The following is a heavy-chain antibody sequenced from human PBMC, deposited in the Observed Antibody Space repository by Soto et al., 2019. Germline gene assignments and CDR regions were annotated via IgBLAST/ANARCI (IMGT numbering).Heavy chain of an antibody. CDR2: IYTSGST. D-gene: IGHD6-13*01. CDR3: ARDFLAAAGTYYYYGMDV. CDR1: GGSISSYY. V-gene: IGHV4-4*07. Sequence: SETLSPTCTPCGGSISSYYWGWNRQPAGKGLEWIGRIYTSGSTNYNPSLKSRVTMSVDTSKNQFSLKLSSVTAADTAVYYCARDFLAAAGTYYYYGMDVWGQGTTVTVSS. J-gene: IGHJ6*02.